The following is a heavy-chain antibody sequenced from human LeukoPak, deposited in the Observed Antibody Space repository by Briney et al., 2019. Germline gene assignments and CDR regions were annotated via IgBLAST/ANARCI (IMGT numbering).Heavy chain of an antibody. CDR3: AREPSYYYDSSGYYTYYFDY. V-gene: IGHV3-21*01. CDR1: GFTLSSYS. Sequence: GESLRLACTASGFTLSSYSMNWVRQAPGKGLEWVSSISTSSSYIYYADSVKGRFTIPRDNARNSLYLQMNTLRAEDTAVYYCAREPSYYYDSSGYYTYYFDYWGQGTLVTVSS. J-gene: IGHJ4*02. CDR2: ISTSSSYI. D-gene: IGHD3-22*01.